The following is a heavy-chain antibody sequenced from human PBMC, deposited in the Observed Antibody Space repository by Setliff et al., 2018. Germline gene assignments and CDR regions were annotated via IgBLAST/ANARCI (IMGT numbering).Heavy chain of an antibody. D-gene: IGHD2-21*01. CDR2: TIPIFGST. J-gene: IGHJ4*02. CDR3: TTSRAPRVVLAADFDL. CDR1: GGTFSSYG. Sequence: SVKVSCKASGGTFSSYGVTWVRQAPGQGLEWMGGTIPIFGSTNYAQQFQGRLSVTADTSSKTIYMELRSLTSDDTAVYFCTTSRAPRVVLAADFDLWGQGTLVTVSS. V-gene: IGHV1-69*06.